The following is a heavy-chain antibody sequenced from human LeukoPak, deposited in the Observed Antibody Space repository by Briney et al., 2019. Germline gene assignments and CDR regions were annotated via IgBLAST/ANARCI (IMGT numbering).Heavy chain of an antibody. CDR1: GFTFSSYS. CDR2: ISSSSSTI. Sequence: GGSLRLSCAASGFTFSSYSMNWVRQAPGKGLEWVSYISSSSSTIYYADSVKGRFTISRDNAKNSLYLQMNSLRAEDTAVYYCASLGPYYDTFFDYWGQGTLVTVPS. V-gene: IGHV3-48*01. D-gene: IGHD3-9*01. CDR3: ASLGPYYDTFFDY. J-gene: IGHJ4*02.